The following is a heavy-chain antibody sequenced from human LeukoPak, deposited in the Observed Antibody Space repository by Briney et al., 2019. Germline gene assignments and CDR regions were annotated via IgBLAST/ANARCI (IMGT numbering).Heavy chain of an antibody. CDR2: ICGSVTCT. Sequence: GGSLRLSCAASGFTFSTNAMIWVRQAPGKGLEWVSAICGSVTCTYYADSVKGRFIISRDNSKNTLYLQMNSLRAEDTAVYYCAKLDLNAGNSHYSGQGTLVTVSS. D-gene: IGHD4-23*01. V-gene: IGHV3-23*01. CDR3: AKLDLNAGNSHY. J-gene: IGHJ4*02. CDR1: GFTFSTNA.